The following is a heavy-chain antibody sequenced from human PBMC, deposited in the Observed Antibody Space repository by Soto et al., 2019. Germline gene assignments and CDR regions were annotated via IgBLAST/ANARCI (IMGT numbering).Heavy chain of an antibody. J-gene: IGHJ3*02. V-gene: IGHV1-18*01. D-gene: IGHD3-9*01. CDR1: GYTFTSYG. Sequence: APVKVSCKASGYTFTSYGISWVRQAPGQGLEWMGWISAYNGNTNYAQKLQGRVTMTTDTSTSTAYMELRSLRSDDTAVYYCARDRYDILTGYYLRHVAFDIWGQGTMVTVSS. CDR2: ISAYNGNT. CDR3: ARDRYDILTGYYLRHVAFDI.